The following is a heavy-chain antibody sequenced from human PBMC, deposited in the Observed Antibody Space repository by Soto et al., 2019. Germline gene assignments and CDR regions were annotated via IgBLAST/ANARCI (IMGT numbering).Heavy chain of an antibody. V-gene: IGHV3-20*04. CDR2: INGNGGST. Sequence: EVQLVESGGGVVRPGGSLRLSCAASGFTFDDYGMSWVRQAPGKGLEWVSGINGNGGSTGYADSVKGRFTISRDNAKNSLYLQMNSLRAEDTALYYCARDRGYCSSTSCYEFDYWGQGTLVTVSS. D-gene: IGHD2-2*03. CDR3: ARDRGYCSSTSCYEFDY. J-gene: IGHJ4*02. CDR1: GFTFDDYG.